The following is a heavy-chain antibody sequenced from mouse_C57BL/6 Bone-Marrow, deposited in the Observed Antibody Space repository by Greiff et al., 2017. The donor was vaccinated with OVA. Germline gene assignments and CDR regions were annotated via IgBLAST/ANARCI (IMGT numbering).Heavy chain of an antibody. V-gene: IGHV14-3*01. J-gene: IGHJ4*01. CDR3: ARGNFGSSVYAMDY. Sequence: VQLKESVAELVRPGASVKLSCTASGFNIKNTYMHWVKQRPEQGLEWIGRIDPANDNTKYPPKFQGKATMTADTSSNTAYLQLSSLSSEDTAVYCCARGNFGSSVYAMDYWGQGTSVTVSS. CDR1: GFNIKNTY. D-gene: IGHD1-1*01. CDR2: IDPANDNT.